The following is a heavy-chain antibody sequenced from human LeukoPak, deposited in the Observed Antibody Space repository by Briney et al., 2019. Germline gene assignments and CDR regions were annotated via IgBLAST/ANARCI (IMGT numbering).Heavy chain of an antibody. CDR1: GFTFSSSW. CDR3: ARDLYNSASK. Sequence: GGSLGLSCAASGFTFSSSWMTWVRQAPGKGLEWVANIKQDGGEKYYVDSVKGRFTISRDNAKNSLYLQMNSLRAEDTAVYYCARDLYNSASKWGQGTLVTVSS. V-gene: IGHV3-7*03. J-gene: IGHJ4*02. D-gene: IGHD6-25*01. CDR2: IKQDGGEK.